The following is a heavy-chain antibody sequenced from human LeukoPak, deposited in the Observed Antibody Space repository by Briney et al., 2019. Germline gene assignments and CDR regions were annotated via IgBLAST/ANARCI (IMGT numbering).Heavy chain of an antibody. CDR2: VSDNGGST. J-gene: IGHJ3*02. D-gene: IGHD5-18*01. V-gene: IGHV3-64D*06. CDR3: VKGGQYSRDAFDI. CDR1: GFTFSSYA. Sequence: AGGSLRLSCSASGFTFSSYAMHWVRQAPGKGLEYVSAVSDNGGSTYYADSEKGRFTISRDNSKNTLYLQMSSLRAEDTAVYYCVKGGQYSRDAFDIWGQGTMVTVSS.